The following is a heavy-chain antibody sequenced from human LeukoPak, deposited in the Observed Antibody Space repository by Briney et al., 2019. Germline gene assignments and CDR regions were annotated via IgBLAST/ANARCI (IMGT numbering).Heavy chain of an antibody. CDR1: GFTFSSYW. CDR3: ARDRGYSTFDI. D-gene: IGHD5-18*01. Sequence: GGSLRLSCAASGFTFSSYWMAWVRQAPGKGLEWVANIEQDGSEKNYVDSVKGRFTISGDNAKNSLCLQMSSLRAEDTAVYYCARDRGYSTFDIWGQGTMVTVSS. V-gene: IGHV3-7*05. J-gene: IGHJ3*02. CDR2: IEQDGSEK.